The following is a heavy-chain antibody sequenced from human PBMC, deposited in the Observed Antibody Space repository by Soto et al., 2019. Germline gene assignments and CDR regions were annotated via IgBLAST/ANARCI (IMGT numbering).Heavy chain of an antibody. CDR3: ARDPDKDYYGSGRSLDC. D-gene: IGHD3-10*01. CDR2: IYYSGST. CDR1: GGSISSYY. J-gene: IGHJ4*02. V-gene: IGHV4-59*01. Sequence: PSETLSLTCTVSGGSISSYYWSWIRQPPGKGLEWIGYIYYSGSTNYNPSLKSRVTISVDTSKNQFSLKLSSVTAADTAVYYCARDPDKDYYGSGRSLDCWGQGTLVTVSS.